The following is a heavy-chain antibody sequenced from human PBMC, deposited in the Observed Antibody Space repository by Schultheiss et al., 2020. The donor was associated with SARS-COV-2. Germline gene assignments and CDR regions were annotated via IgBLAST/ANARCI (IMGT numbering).Heavy chain of an antibody. CDR1: GGSISSGVYY. Sequence: SETLSLTCTVSGGSISSGVYYWSWIRQHPGKGLEWIGYIYYSGSTYYNPSLKSRVTISVDTSKNQFSLKLSSVTAADTAVYYCAREWYSYGMDVWGQGTTVTVSS. V-gene: IGHV4-31*03. J-gene: IGHJ6*02. CDR3: AREWYSYGMDV. CDR2: IYYSGST.